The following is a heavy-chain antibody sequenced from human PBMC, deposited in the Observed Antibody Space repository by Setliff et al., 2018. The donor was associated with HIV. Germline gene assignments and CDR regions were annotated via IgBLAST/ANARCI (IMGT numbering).Heavy chain of an antibody. D-gene: IGHD3-9*01. CDR1: GYTFTSYG. J-gene: IGHJ6*02. CDR2: IIPILGIA. Sequence: ASVKVSCKASGYTFTSYGISWVRQAHGQGLEWMGGIIPILGIANYAQKFQGRVTMTRNTSISTAYMELSSLRAEDTALYYCARGGRLQYFEWPSYAMDVWGQGTTVTVSS. CDR3: ARGGRLQYFEWPSYAMDV. V-gene: IGHV1-8*02.